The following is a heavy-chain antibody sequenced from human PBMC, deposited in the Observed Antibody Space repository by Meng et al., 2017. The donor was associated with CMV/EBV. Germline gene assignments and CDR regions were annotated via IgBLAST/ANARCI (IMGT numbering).Heavy chain of an antibody. CDR3: ARGIVVVPAPLSYYYYYGMDV. J-gene: IGHJ6*02. D-gene: IGHD2-2*01. Sequence: SSVQVSCKASGGTFSSYAISWVRQAPGQGLEWMGGIIPIFGIANYAQKFQGRVTITTDESTSTAYMELSSLRSEDTAVYYCARGIVVVPAPLSYYYYYGMDVWGQGTTVTVSS. CDR2: IIPIFGIA. CDR1: GGTFSSYA. V-gene: IGHV1-69*05.